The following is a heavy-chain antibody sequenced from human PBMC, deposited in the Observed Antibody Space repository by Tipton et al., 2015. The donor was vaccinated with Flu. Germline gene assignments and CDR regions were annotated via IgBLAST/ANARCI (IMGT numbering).Heavy chain of an antibody. D-gene: IGHD7-27*01. CDR1: GGFITSYY. CDR3: ARDNWGGVFDY. V-gene: IGHV4-59*08. Sequence: TLSLTCTVSGGFITSYYWSWIRQPPGKGLEWIGYVRYNEGTNFNPSLKSRVTMSVDTSKSQFSLKLSSVTAADTAVYFCARDNWGGVFDYWGQGTMVTVSS. CDR2: VRYNEGT. J-gene: IGHJ3*01.